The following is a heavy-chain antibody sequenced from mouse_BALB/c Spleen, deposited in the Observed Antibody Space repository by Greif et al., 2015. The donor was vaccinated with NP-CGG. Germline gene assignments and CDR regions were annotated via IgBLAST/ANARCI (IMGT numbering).Heavy chain of an antibody. CDR1: GYTFTSYW. CDR3: ALYGPYYFDY. CDR2: INPSTGYT. V-gene: IGHV1-7*01. J-gene: IGHJ2*01. Sequence: QVQLQQSGAELAKPGASVKMSCKASGYTFTSYWMHWVKQRPGQGLEWIGYINPSTGYTEYNQKFKDKATLTADKSSSTAYMQLSSLTSEDSAVYYCALYGPYYFDYWGQGTTLTVSS. D-gene: IGHD1-2*01.